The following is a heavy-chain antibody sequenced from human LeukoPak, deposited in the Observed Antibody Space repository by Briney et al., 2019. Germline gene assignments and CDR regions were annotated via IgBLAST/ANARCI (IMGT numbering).Heavy chain of an antibody. J-gene: IGHJ4*02. Sequence: ASVKVSSKASGYTFTSYGISWVRPAPGQGLEWMGWISAYNGNTNYAQKLQGRVTMTTDTSTSTAYMELRSLRSDDTAVYYCAGDRSDTAMVVAGYWGQGTLVTVSS. V-gene: IGHV1-18*01. CDR1: GYTFTSYG. CDR3: AGDRSDTAMVVAGY. D-gene: IGHD5-18*01. CDR2: ISAYNGNT.